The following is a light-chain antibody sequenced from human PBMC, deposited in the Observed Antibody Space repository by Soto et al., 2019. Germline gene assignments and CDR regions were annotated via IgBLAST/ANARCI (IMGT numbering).Light chain of an antibody. Sequence: DILMTQSPSTLSASVGDRDTITCRASQSISSWLAWYQQKPGKAPKLLIYDASSLESGVPSRFSGSGSGTEFTLTISSLQPDDFATYYCQQYNSYETFGQGTKLEIK. V-gene: IGKV1-5*01. CDR3: QQYNSYET. CDR1: QSISSW. J-gene: IGKJ2*01. CDR2: DAS.